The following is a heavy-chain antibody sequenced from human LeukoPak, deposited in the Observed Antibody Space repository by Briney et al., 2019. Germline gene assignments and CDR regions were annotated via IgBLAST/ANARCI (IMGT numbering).Heavy chain of an antibody. CDR3: AKDRSIAAAGTLDY. J-gene: IGHJ4*02. Sequence: GGSLRVSCAASGFTFRSYGMHWGRQAPAKGLEGVAFIRYDGSNKYYADSVKGRFTISRDNSKNTLYLQMNSLRAEDTAVYYCAKDRSIAAAGTLDYWGQGTLVTVSS. CDR1: GFTFRSYG. V-gene: IGHV3-30*02. CDR2: IRYDGSNK. D-gene: IGHD6-13*01.